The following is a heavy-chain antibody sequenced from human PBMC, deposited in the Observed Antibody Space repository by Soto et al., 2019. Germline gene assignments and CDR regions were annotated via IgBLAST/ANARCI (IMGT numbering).Heavy chain of an antibody. J-gene: IGHJ6*02. Sequence: GGSLRLSCAASGFTFSDYDMNWIRQAPGKGLEWVSYISSSGTTIFYADSVKGRFTISRDNAKSSLYLQMNSLRAEDTAVYYCARGYAASSSGWYGGYYYYGMDVWGQGTTVTVSS. CDR1: GFTFSDYD. CDR3: ARGYAASSSGWYGGYYYYGMDV. V-gene: IGHV3-11*04. CDR2: ISSSGTTI. D-gene: IGHD6-19*01.